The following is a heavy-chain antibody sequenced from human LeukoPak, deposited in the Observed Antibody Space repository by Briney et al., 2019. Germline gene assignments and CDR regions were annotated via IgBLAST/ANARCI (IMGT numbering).Heavy chain of an antibody. CDR3: ARGVSSYYDSSGYRPLDY. Sequence: SVKVSCKASGGTFSSYTISWVRQAPGQGLEWMGRIIPILGIANYAQKFQGRVTITADKSTSTAYMELSSLRSEDTAVYYCARGVSSYYDSSGYRPLDYWGQGTLATVSS. CDR2: IIPILGIA. J-gene: IGHJ4*02. CDR1: GGTFSSYT. V-gene: IGHV1-69*02. D-gene: IGHD3-22*01.